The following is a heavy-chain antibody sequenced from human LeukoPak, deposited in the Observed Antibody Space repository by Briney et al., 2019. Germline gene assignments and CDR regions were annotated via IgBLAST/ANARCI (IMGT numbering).Heavy chain of an antibody. J-gene: IGHJ5*02. Sequence: ASVRVSCKTSGYTFTDYYMHWVRQAPGQGLECMGWIHPNSGSTKYAQKFQGRVTMTRDTSISTVYMELSSLRSEDTAVYYCARLGTQWGWFDPWGQRTLVTVFS. CDR1: GYTFTDYY. V-gene: IGHV1-2*02. CDR2: IHPNSGST. CDR3: ARLGTQWGWFDP. D-gene: IGHD6-19*01.